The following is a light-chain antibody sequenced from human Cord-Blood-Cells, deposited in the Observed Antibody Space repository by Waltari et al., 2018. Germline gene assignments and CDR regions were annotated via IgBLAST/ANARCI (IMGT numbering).Light chain of an antibody. Sequence: DVVMTQSPLSLPVTLGQPASISCRSSQSLVYSDGNTYVHWFQQGPGQSPRRLIYEVSNRDSGVPDRFSGSWSGTDFTLKISRVEAEDVGVYYCMQGTHWPPTFGQGTKVEIK. CDR3: MQGTHWPPT. J-gene: IGKJ1*01. V-gene: IGKV2-30*01. CDR2: EVS. CDR1: QSLVYSDGNTY.